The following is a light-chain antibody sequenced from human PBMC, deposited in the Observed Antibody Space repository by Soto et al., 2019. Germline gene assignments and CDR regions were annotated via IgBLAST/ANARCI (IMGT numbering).Light chain of an antibody. V-gene: IGKV3-11*01. CDR2: DSS. Sequence: EIVLTQSPGTLSLSPGERATLSCRASQSVNSYLAWFQQKPGQAPRLIIDDSSKRATGIPARFSGSGSWTDFTHTISSLEPEDCGVYFWQQRSNWPWTFGQGTKVEIK. CDR3: QQRSNWPWT. J-gene: IGKJ1*01. CDR1: QSVNSY.